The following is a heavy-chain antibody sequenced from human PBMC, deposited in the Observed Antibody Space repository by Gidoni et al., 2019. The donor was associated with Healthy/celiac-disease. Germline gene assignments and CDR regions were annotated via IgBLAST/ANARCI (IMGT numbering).Heavy chain of an antibody. CDR1: GLSLSTSGVG. J-gene: IGHJ4*02. CDR3: ARPTADSSGYDHYYFDY. V-gene: IGHV2-5*01. CDR2: IYWNDDK. Sequence: QITLKESGPTLVKPKQTLTLTCTFSGLSLSTSGVGVGWIRQPPGKALEWLALIYWNDDKRYSPSLKSRLTITKDTSKNQVVLTMTNMDPVDTATYYCARPTADSSGYDHYYFDYWGQGTLVTVSS. D-gene: IGHD3-22*01.